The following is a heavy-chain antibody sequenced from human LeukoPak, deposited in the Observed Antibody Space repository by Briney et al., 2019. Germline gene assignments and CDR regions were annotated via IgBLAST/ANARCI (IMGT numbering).Heavy chain of an antibody. D-gene: IGHD4-17*01. CDR1: GGSISSGGYY. V-gene: IGHV4-31*03. CDR3: ARESDDYGDYGFDY. CDR2: IYYSGST. Sequence: SETLSLACTVSGGSISSGGYYWSWIRQHPGKGLEWIGYIYYSGSTYYNPSLKSRVTISVDTSKNQFSLKLSSVTAADTAVYYCARESDDYGDYGFDYWGQGTLVTVSS. J-gene: IGHJ4*02.